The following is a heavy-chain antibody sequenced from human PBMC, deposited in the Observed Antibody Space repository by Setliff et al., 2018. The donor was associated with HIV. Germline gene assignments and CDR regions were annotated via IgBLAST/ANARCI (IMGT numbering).Heavy chain of an antibody. CDR2: VSGSGGTR. V-gene: IGHV3-23*01. Sequence: ETLSLSCVTSGFFFGSYAMAWVRQAPGKGLEWVSSVSGSGGTRYYADSVRGRFTISRDDSKDTVYLEMKSLRGDDTAIYYCARAVVPPRSRGFDLWGQGTMVTVSS. D-gene: IGHD2-15*01. CDR3: ARAVVPPRSRGFDL. J-gene: IGHJ3*01. CDR1: GFFFGSYA.